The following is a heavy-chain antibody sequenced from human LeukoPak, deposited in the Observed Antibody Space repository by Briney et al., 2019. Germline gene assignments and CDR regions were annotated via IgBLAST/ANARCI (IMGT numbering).Heavy chain of an antibody. D-gene: IGHD2/OR15-2a*01. Sequence: SETLSLTCAVYSGSFSGYYWSWLRQPPGKGLEWIGSIYYSGSTYYNPSLKSRVTISVDTSKNQFSLKLSSVTAADTAVYYCARHIIGPLRKSLLHFDYWGQGTLVTVSS. J-gene: IGHJ4*02. CDR1: SGSFSGYY. CDR2: IYYSGST. V-gene: IGHV4-34*01. CDR3: ARHIIGPLRKSLLHFDY.